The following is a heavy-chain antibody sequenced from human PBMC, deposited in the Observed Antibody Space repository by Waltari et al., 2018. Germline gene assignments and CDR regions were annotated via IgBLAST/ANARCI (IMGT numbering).Heavy chain of an antibody. J-gene: IGHJ4*02. V-gene: IGHV3-23*01. CDR1: GFTFSSFT. CDR3: VKHPTGRIARDVFYVDY. CDR2: ISGLGGENGAT. Sequence: EVQLLESGGGLVQSGGSLRLSCAASGFTFSSFTMRWVRPAPRKELEWISIISGLGGENGATYYADSVKGRFTISRDNSKNTLDLQMNSLRVEDTAVYYCVKHPTGRIARDVFYVDYWGQGTLVTVSS. D-gene: IGHD6-13*01.